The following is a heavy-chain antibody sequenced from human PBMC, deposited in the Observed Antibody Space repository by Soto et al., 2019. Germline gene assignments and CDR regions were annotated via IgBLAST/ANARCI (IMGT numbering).Heavy chain of an antibody. CDR1: GYSFTSYW. D-gene: IGHD6-19*01. CDR3: ARQVAVAGTQLYYYYYGMDV. CDR2: IYPGDSDT. V-gene: IGHV5-51*01. J-gene: IGHJ6*02. Sequence: GESLKISCKGSGYSFTSYWIGWVRQMPGKGLEWMGIIYPGDSDTRYSPSFQGQVTISADKSISTAYLQWSSLKASDTAMYYCARQVAVAGTQLYYYYYGMDVWGQGTTVTVSS.